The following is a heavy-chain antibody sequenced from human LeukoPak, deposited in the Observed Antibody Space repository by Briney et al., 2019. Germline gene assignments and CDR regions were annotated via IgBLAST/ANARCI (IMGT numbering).Heavy chain of an antibody. V-gene: IGHV3-13*01. CDR2: IGTAGDT. Sequence: PGGSLRLSCAASGFTFSSYDMHWVRQATGKGLEWVSAIGTAGDTYYPGSVKGRFTISRENAKNSLYLQMNSLRAEDTAVYYCAKASTYYYDSSGPFDPWGQGTLVTVSS. J-gene: IGHJ5*02. D-gene: IGHD3-22*01. CDR1: GFTFSSYD. CDR3: AKASTYYYDSSGPFDP.